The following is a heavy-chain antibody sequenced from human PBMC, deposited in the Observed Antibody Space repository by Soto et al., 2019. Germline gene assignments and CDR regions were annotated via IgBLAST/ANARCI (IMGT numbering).Heavy chain of an antibody. Sequence: QVQLVESGGGVVQPGRSLRLSCAASGFTFSSYGMHWVRQAPGKGLEWVAVIWYDGSNKYYADSVKGRFTNSRDNSKNTLYLQMSSVRAEDTAVYYCARGLSSGYYLLDYWGQGTLVTVSS. CDR2: IWYDGSNK. D-gene: IGHD3-22*01. CDR1: GFTFSSYG. CDR3: ARGLSSGYYLLDY. V-gene: IGHV3-33*01. J-gene: IGHJ4*02.